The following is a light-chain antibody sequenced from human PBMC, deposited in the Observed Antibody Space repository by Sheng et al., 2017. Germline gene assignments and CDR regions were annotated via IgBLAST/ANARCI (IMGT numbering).Light chain of an antibody. J-gene: IGKJ5*01. CDR2: GAS. CDR3: QQYSNWPPIT. Sequence: EIVMTQSPATLSVSPGDRATLSCRASQSVSSNLAWYQQKPGQAPSLLIYGASTRATGIPARFSGSGSGTEFTLTISSLQSEDFAVYYCQQYSNWPPITFGQGTRLEIK. V-gene: IGKV3-15*01. CDR1: QSVSSN.